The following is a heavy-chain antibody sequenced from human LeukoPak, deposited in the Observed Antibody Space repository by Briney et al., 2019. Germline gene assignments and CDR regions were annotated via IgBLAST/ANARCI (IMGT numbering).Heavy chain of an antibody. V-gene: IGHV1-18*04. D-gene: IGHD1-26*01. CDR2: ISAYNGNT. Sequence: GESLKISCKGSGYSFTSYWIGWVRQAPGQGLEWMGWISAYNGNTNYAQKLQGRVTMTTDTSTSTAYMELRSLRSDDTAVYYCARVGRETPRGAVDYWGQGTLVTVSS. CDR1: GYSFTSYW. CDR3: ARVGRETPRGAVDY. J-gene: IGHJ4*02.